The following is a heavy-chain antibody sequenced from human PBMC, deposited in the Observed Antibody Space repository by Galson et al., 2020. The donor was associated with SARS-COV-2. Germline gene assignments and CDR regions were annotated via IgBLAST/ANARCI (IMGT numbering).Heavy chain of an antibody. V-gene: IGHV3-30*18. J-gene: IGHJ6*02. Sequence: TGGSLRLSCAASGFTFSSYGMHWVRQAPGKGLEWVAVISYDGSNKYYADSVKGRFTISRDNSKNTLYLQMNSLRAEDTAVYYCAKLMAPYYYYYYGMDGWGQGTTVTVSS. CDR2: ISYDGSNK. CDR1: GFTFSSYG. CDR3: AKLMAPYYYYYYGMDG.